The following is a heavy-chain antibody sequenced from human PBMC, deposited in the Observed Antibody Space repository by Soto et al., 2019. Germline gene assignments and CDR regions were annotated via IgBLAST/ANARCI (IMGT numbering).Heavy chain of an antibody. CDR3: ARARVRGVSPDYDF. J-gene: IGHJ4*02. Sequence: SETLSLTCIFSCGYVHSYYWSWLRQSPGRGLEWIAYIYYTGSTKYNPSLKSRATISLDTSKNEVYLKMTSVTAADTAVYYCARARVRGVSPDYDFWGQGTQVTVSS. V-gene: IGHV4-59*02. CDR1: CGYVHSYY. CDR2: IYYTGST. D-gene: IGHD2-8*01.